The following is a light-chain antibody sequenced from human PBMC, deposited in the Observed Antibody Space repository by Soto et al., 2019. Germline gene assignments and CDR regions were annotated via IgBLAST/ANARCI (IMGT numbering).Light chain of an antibody. J-gene: IGLJ1*01. CDR2: LNSDGRH. CDR1: SGHSNYA. Sequence: QSVLTQSPSASASLGASVKLTCTLSSGHSNYAIAWHQQQPEKGPRYLMKLNSDGRHRKGDGIPDRFSGSSSGAERYLTISSRQSEDEADYYCQTWGTGIRVFGTGTKLTVL. V-gene: IGLV4-69*01. CDR3: QTWGTGIRV.